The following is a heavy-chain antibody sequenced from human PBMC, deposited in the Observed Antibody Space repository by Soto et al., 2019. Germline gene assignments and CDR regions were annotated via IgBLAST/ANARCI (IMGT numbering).Heavy chain of an antibody. Sequence: QVQLVQSGAEVKKPGSSVKVSCKASGDTLSNLAISWVRQAPGQGLEWMGGIIPIFDTPHYAQKFKGRLTITADESTNTVYLELSSLRSEDMAMYYCAKDGMDTTMITWFDPWGQGSLVTVSS. J-gene: IGHJ5*02. CDR3: AKDGMDTTMITWFDP. V-gene: IGHV1-69*12. CDR2: IIPIFDTP. D-gene: IGHD5-18*01. CDR1: GDTLSNLA.